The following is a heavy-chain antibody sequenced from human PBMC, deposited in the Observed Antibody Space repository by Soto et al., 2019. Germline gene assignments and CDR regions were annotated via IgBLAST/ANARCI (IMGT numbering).Heavy chain of an antibody. CDR2: IYYIGST. J-gene: IGHJ4*02. CDR1: GVSISSGGYY. V-gene: IGHV4-31*03. Sequence: PSETLSLTCTVSGVSISSGGYYWTWIRQHPQKGLEWIGHIYYIGSTYYNPSLKSRVTVSVDTSKNQFSLKLSSVTAADTAVYYCAREYYYDSSGFDYWGQGTLVTVSS. CDR3: AREYYYDSSGFDY. D-gene: IGHD3-22*01.